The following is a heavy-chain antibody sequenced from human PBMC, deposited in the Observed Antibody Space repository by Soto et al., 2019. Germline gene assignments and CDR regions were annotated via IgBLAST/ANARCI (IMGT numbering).Heavy chain of an antibody. CDR3: AKRLKSGTPYVFDS. D-gene: IGHD1-1*01. CDR2: VSGSGSSI. J-gene: IGHJ4*01. Sequence: CLSLASASAERSLGKYGMFRFSQSPGKGLEWVSGVSGSGSSIYYTDSVKGRLTISRDNSKNTVYLQMDSLRAEDTVIFYCAKRLKSGTPYVFDSWGHGTLVTVSS. V-gene: IGHV3-23*01. CDR1: ERSLGKYG.